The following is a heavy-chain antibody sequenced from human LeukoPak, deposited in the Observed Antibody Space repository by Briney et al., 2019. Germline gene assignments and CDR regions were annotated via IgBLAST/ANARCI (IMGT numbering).Heavy chain of an antibody. Sequence: PGGSLRLSCAASGFIFSSYAMSWVRQAPGKGLEWVSTISGSGGSTYYADSVKGRFTISRDNSKNTVYLQMNSLRAEDTALYYCAILPPSGYSARPDAFDIWGQGTMVTVSS. CDR3: AILPPSGYSARPDAFDI. J-gene: IGHJ3*02. CDR1: GFIFSSYA. CDR2: ISGSGGST. D-gene: IGHD3-22*01. V-gene: IGHV3-23*01.